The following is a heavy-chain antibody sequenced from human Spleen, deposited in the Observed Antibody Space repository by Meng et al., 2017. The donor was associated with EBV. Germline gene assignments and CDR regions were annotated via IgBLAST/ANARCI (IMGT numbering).Heavy chain of an antibody. CDR3: ASEWERGHTLDY. V-gene: IGHV1-69*04. J-gene: IGHJ4*02. Sequence: QSGVGEQKPRASLQVYCNASRDTFTVYAYNWVRQAPGQGLEGIGRLGLISGGPDHAQKFQDVVTMVADTSISIDYMELSSLTSDDTAVYFCASEWERGHTLDYWGRGTLVTVSS. CDR1: RDTFTVYA. CDR2: LGLISGGP. D-gene: IGHD1-26*01.